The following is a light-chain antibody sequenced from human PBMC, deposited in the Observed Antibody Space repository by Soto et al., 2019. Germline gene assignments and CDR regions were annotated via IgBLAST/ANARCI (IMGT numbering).Light chain of an antibody. Sequence: DIQMTQSPSSLSASVGDRVTITCRASQSTSSYLNWYQHKPGKAPKLLIYAASSLQSGVPSRFSGSGSGTDFTITISSLQPEDFATYYCQQSYSTLTFGGGTKVDIK. V-gene: IGKV1-39*01. CDR2: AAS. CDR3: QQSYSTLT. J-gene: IGKJ4*01. CDR1: QSTSSY.